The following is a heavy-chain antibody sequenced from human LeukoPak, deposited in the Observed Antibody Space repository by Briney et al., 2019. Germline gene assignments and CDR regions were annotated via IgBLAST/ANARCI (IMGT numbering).Heavy chain of an antibody. Sequence: PGGSLRLSCPASGFSFSSYGMHWVRQSPGKGLEWVAVIWYDGSNKYYADSVKGRFTISRDNSKNTLYLQMNSLRAEDTALYYCAKGPSETAMATAFDYWGQGTLVTVSS. D-gene: IGHD5-18*01. CDR3: AKGPSETAMATAFDY. CDR2: IWYDGSNK. V-gene: IGHV3-33*06. J-gene: IGHJ4*02. CDR1: GFSFSSYG.